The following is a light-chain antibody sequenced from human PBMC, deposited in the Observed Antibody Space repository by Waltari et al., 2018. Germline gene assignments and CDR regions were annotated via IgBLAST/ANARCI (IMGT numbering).Light chain of an antibody. Sequence: QSTLTQPASVSGSPGQSITISCTGTSSDVGGHNYVSWYQQHPGKAPKLVIYDVSSRPSRVSNSFSGYKTCNPASLTIYGLQAEDEADYYCSSYTSSSTRVFGTGTRVTVL. CDR1: SSDVGGHNY. CDR2: DVS. J-gene: IGLJ1*01. CDR3: SSYTSSSTRV. V-gene: IGLV2-14*03.